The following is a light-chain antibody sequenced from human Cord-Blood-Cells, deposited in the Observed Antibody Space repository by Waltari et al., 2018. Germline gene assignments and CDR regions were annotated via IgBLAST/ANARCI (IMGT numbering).Light chain of an antibody. CDR3: QQYNSYSPWT. CDR1: QSISSW. J-gene: IGKJ1*01. CDR2: KAS. V-gene: IGKV1-5*03. Sequence: DIQMTQSPSTLSASVGDRVTITCRASQSISSWLAWYQQKPGKAPKLLIHKASSLESGVPSLFSGSGSGTEFTLTISSLQPDDFATYYCQQYNSYSPWTFGQGTKVEIK.